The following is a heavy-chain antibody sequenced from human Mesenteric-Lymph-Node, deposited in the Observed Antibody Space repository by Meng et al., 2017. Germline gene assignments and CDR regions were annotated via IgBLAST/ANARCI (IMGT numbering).Heavy chain of an antibody. CDR2: ISHDGSNK. Sequence: GQLVESGGVLVQPGRSLRLSCAASGFAFSSYCMHWVRQAPGKGLEWVALISHDGSNKYYADSVKGRFTVSRDNSKNTLYLQMNSQTTEDTAVYYCAGGYSYGDYWGQGTLVTVSS. CDR1: GFAFSSYC. CDR3: AGGYSYGDY. J-gene: IGHJ4*02. V-gene: IGHV3-30*03. D-gene: IGHD5-18*01.